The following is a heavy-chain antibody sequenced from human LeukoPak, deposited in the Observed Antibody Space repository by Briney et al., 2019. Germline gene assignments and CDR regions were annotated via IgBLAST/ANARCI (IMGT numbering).Heavy chain of an antibody. CDR2: IYPGDSNT. V-gene: IGHV5-51*01. Sequence: GESLKISCQGSGYRFTTYWIGWVRQMPGKGLEWMGIIYPGDSNTRYSPSFQGQVTISADKSISTAYLQWSSLKASDTAIYYCARADLAAAGFFDYWGKGTLVTVSS. CDR1: GYRFTTYW. D-gene: IGHD6-13*01. CDR3: ARADLAAAGFFDY. J-gene: IGHJ4*02.